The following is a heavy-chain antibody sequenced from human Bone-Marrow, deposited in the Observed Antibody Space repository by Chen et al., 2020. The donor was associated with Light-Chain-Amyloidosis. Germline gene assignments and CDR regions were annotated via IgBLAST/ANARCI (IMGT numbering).Heavy chain of an antibody. CDR2: LKGKSEGGTT. J-gene: IGHJ5*02. CDR3: IIQNYH. Sequence: EVQVVQSGGGLVKPGGSLRLSCAASGFTSSNVWMSWVRQVPGKGLEWVGRLKGKSEGGTTDYAVPVKGRFTISRDDSENTLYLQMNSLKAEDTAVYYCIIQNYHWGQGTLVTVSS. V-gene: IGHV3-15*01. CDR1: GFTSSNVW.